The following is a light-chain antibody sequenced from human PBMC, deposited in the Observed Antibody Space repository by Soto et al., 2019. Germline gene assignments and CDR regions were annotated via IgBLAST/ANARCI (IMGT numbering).Light chain of an antibody. Sequence: QPVLTQPPSASGTSGQSVTISCSGSSSNIGVNTVSWYQQLPGTAPKLLIQNNNQRPSGVPDRFSGSKSGTSASLVLSGLQSDDEAEYYCAAWDDSLNGVLFGGGTKLTVL. V-gene: IGLV1-44*01. J-gene: IGLJ2*01. CDR2: NNN. CDR3: AAWDDSLNGVL. CDR1: SSNIGVNT.